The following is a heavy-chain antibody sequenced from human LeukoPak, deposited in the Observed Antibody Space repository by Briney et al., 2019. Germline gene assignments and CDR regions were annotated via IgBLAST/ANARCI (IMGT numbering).Heavy chain of an antibody. CDR2: ISAYNGNT. Sequence: GASVKVSCKASGYTFTSYGISWVRQAPGQGLEWMGWISAYNGNTNYAQKLQGRVTMTTDTSTSTAYMELRSLRSDDTAVYYCARDVSYSGYDSTRPNFDYWGQGTLVTVSS. D-gene: IGHD5-12*01. CDR1: GYTFTSYG. V-gene: IGHV1-18*01. J-gene: IGHJ4*02. CDR3: ARDVSYSGYDSTRPNFDY.